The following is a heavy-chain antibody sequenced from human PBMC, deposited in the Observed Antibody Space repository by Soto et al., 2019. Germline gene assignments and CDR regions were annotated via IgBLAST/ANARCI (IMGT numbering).Heavy chain of an antibody. Sequence: PGGFLRLSCAASGFTFSSYLMSWVRQAPGKGLEWVSNIRDDGSSTYYADSVKGRFTISRDNSKNTLYLQMNSLRAEDTAVYYCAKDEYSSSPARLSYWGQGTLVTVSS. CDR1: GFTFSSYL. D-gene: IGHD6-6*01. J-gene: IGHJ4*02. CDR2: IRDDGSST. V-gene: IGHV3-23*01. CDR3: AKDEYSSSPARLSY.